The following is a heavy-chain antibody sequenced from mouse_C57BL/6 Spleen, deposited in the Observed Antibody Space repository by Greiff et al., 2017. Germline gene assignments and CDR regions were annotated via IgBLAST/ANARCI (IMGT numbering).Heavy chain of an antibody. CDR1: GYTFTSYW. Sequence: QVHVKQSGAELVRPGSSVKLSCKASGYTFTSYWMDWVKQRPGQGLEWIGNIYPSDSETHYNQKFKDKATLTVDKSSSTAYMQLSSLTSEDSAVYYCARGGYDVLYAMDYWGQGTSVTVSS. CDR2: IYPSDSET. CDR3: ARGGYDVLYAMDY. V-gene: IGHV1-61*01. J-gene: IGHJ4*01. D-gene: IGHD2-2*01.